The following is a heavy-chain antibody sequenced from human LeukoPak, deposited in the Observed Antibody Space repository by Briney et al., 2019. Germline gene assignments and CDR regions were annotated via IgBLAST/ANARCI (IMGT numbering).Heavy chain of an antibody. D-gene: IGHD7-27*01. Sequence: GESLKISCKGSEYSFTSYWIGWVRQMPGKGLEWMGIIFPGDSDTTYSPSFEGQVTISADKSISTAYLQWRSLKASDTAMYYCARWGYYFDYWGQGTLVTVSS. V-gene: IGHV5-51*01. J-gene: IGHJ4*02. CDR1: EYSFTSYW. CDR2: IFPGDSDT. CDR3: ARWGYYFDY.